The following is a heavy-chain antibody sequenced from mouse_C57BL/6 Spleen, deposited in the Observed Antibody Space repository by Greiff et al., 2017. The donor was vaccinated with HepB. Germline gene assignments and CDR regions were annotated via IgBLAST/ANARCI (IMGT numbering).Heavy chain of an antibody. CDR1: GYTFTSYW. D-gene: IGHD1-1*01. J-gene: IGHJ3*01. V-gene: IGHV1-55*01. CDR2: IYPGSGST. CDR3: ARDDCGSSYSWFAY. Sequence: QVQLQQPGAELVKPGASVKMSCKASGYTFTSYWITWVKQRPGQGLEWIEDIYPGSGSTNYNEKFKSKATLTVDTSSSTAYMQLSSLTSEDSAVYDCARDDCGSSYSWFAYWGQGTLVTVSA.